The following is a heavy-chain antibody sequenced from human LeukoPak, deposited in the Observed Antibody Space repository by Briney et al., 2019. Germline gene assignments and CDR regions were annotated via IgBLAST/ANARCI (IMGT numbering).Heavy chain of an antibody. J-gene: IGHJ4*02. V-gene: IGHV1-8*03. CDR2: MNPNSGNT. Sequence: ASVKVSCKASGYTFTSYDINWVRQATGQGLEWMGWMNPNSGNTGYAQKFQGRVTITRNTSISTAYLQWSSLKASDTAMYYCARLLDHLYDSSRGNFDYWGQGTLVTVSS. CDR1: GYTFTSYD. D-gene: IGHD3-22*01. CDR3: ARLLDHLYDSSRGNFDY.